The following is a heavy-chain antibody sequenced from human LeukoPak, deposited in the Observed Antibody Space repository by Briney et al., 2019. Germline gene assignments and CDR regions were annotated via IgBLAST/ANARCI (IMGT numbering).Heavy chain of an antibody. Sequence: SETLSLTCTVSTYSISSGYYWGWIRQPPGKGLEWIGSIYYSGSTYYNPSLKSRVTISVDTSKNQFSLKLSSVTAADTAVYYCARGGYWGDYWGQGTLVTVSS. D-gene: IGHD3-16*01. CDR2: IYYSGST. J-gene: IGHJ4*02. CDR1: TYSISSGYY. V-gene: IGHV4-38-2*02. CDR3: ARGGYWGDY.